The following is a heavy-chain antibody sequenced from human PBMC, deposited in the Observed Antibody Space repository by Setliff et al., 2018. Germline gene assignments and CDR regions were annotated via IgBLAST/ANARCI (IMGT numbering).Heavy chain of an antibody. V-gene: IGHV4-38-2*02. CDR1: GISISSGHY. J-gene: IGHJ5*02. CDR2: IYHKGST. D-gene: IGHD1-26*01. Sequence: SETLSLTCGVSGISISSGHYWGWIRQPPGKGLEWIATIYHKGSTTYNPALNSRVTISVDTPTNQFSLRLTSLTAADTAVYFCARDNTILGATDHWGQGTLVTVSS. CDR3: ARDNTILGATDH.